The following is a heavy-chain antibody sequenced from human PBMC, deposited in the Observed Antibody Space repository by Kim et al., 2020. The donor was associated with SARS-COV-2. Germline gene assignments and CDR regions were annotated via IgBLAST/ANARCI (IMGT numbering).Heavy chain of an antibody. Sequence: GGSLRLSCAASGFTFSSYAMHWVRQAPGKGLEWVAVISYDGSNKYYADSVKGRFTISRDNSKNTLYLQMNSLRAEDTAVYYCARSCSGSYTSSFDYWGQGTLGTVSS. D-gene: IGHD3-10*02. CDR1: GFTFSSYA. V-gene: IGHV3-30-3*01. J-gene: IGHJ4*02. CDR2: ISYDGSNK. CDR3: ARSCSGSYTSSFDY.